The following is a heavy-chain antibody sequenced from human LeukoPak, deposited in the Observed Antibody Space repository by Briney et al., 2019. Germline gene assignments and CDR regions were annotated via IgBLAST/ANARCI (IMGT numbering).Heavy chain of an antibody. CDR3: ARGSTDSSGYYRQTKFHNWFVP. V-gene: IGHV3-48*01. CDR1: GFTFSSYS. J-gene: IGHJ5*02. D-gene: IGHD3-22*01. Sequence: GGSLRLSCAASGFTFSSYSMNWVRQAPGEGLEWVSYISSSSSTIYYADSVKGRFTISRDTAKNSLYLKMNSLRAEDTAVYYCARGSTDSSGYYRQTKFHNWFVPWGQGTLVTVSS. CDR2: ISSSSSTI.